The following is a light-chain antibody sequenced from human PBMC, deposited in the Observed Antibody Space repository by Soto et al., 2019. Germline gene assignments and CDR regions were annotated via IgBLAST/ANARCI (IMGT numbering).Light chain of an antibody. V-gene: IGKV3-20*01. Sequence: EIVLTQSPGTLSLSPGERATLSCRASQSVRNDYVAWYQQKPGQAPRLLIHDASSRATGIPDRFSGSGSGTDFTLTISKLEPEDFAVYYCQQNGGLPLVTFGGGTKVEIK. J-gene: IGKJ4*01. CDR1: QSVRNDY. CDR2: DAS. CDR3: QQNGGLPLVT.